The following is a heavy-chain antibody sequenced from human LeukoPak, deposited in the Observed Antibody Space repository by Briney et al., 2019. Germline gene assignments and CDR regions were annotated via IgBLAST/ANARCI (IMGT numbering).Heavy chain of an antibody. V-gene: IGHV1-18*01. CDR2: ISAYNGNT. CDR3: ARDQNYDILTGYYNSDYYYYGMDV. Sequence: ASVKVSCKASGYTCTSYGISWVRQAPGQGLEWMGWISAYNGNTNYAQKLQGRVTMTTDTSTSTAYMELRSPRSDDTAVYYCARDQNYDILTGYYNSDYYYYGMDVWGQGTTVTVSS. CDR1: GYTCTSYG. D-gene: IGHD3-9*01. J-gene: IGHJ6*02.